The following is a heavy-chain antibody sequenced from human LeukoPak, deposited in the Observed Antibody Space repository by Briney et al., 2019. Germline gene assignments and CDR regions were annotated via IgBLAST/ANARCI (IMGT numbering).Heavy chain of an antibody. CDR2: INGGGDIM. D-gene: IGHD3-10*01. J-gene: IGHJ3*02. CDR1: GFSLRAYD. CDR3: AMRDRGYGLDI. V-gene: IGHV3-23*01. Sequence: GGSLRLSCAASGFSLRAYDLIWVRQAPRKGLDWVSIINGGGDIMMYEDSVKGRFTISTDNSKNTFYLHMNSLRVEDTAVYYCAMRDRGYGLDIWGQGTMVTVSS.